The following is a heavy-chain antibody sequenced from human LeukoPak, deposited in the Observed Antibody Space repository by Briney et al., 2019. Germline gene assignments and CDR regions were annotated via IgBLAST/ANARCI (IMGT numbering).Heavy chain of an antibody. CDR1: GFTFSSYS. D-gene: IGHD2-21*02. J-gene: IGHJ6*02. V-gene: IGHV3-21*01. CDR2: ISSSSSYI. Sequence: PGGPLRLSCAASGFTFSSYSMNWVRQAPGKGLEWVSSISSSSSYIYYADSVKGRFTISRDNAKNSLYLQMNSLRAEDTAVYYCAREYCGGDCYSYYYYYGMDVWGQGTTVTVSS. CDR3: AREYCGGDCYSYYYYYGMDV.